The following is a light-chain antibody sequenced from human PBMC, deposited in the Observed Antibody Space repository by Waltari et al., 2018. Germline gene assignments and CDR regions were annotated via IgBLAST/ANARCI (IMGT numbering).Light chain of an antibody. CDR1: QRNSEY. CDR3: QQSYT. J-gene: IGKJ4*01. CDR2: GAS. Sequence: DIQMTQSPSSLSASVGEKVTITCRASQRNSEYLNGYQQKPGKAPKLLIYGASSLQSGVPSRFSGSGSGTDFTLSITSLQPEDSSTDYCQQSYTVGGGTKVEIK. V-gene: IGKV1-39*01.